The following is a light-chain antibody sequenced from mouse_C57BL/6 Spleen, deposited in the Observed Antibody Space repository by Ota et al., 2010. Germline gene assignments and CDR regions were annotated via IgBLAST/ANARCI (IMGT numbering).Light chain of an antibody. CDR3: QQWSSYPPIT. CDR1: SSVSY. CDR2: DTS. V-gene: IGKV4-63*01. Sequence: ENVLTQSPAIMSASPGEKVTMTCSASSSVSYMHWYQQKSSTSPKLWIYDTSKLASGVPGRFSGSGSGNSYSLTISSMEAEDVATYYCQQWSSYPPITFGAGTKLELK. J-gene: IGKJ5*01.